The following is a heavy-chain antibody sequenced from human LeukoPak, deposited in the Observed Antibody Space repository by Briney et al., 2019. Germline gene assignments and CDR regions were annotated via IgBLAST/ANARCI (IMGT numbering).Heavy chain of an antibody. J-gene: IGHJ4*02. V-gene: IGHV3-21*04. CDR3: AKGQLWLPGDY. CDR1: GFTFSSYS. Sequence: GGSLRLSCAASGFTFSSYSMNWVRQAPGKGLEWVSSISSSSSYIYYADSVKGRFTISRDNSKNALYLQMNSLRAEDTAVYYCAKGQLWLPGDYWGQGTLVTVSS. D-gene: IGHD5-18*01. CDR2: ISSSSSYI.